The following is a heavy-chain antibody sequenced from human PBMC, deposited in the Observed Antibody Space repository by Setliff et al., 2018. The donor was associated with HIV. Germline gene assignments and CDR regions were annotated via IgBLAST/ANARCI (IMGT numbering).Heavy chain of an antibody. CDR1: GYPFTKYG. Sequence: GASVKVSCKTSGYPFTKYGIIWVRQAPGQGLEWVGLISAFSGNTNSAQKVQGRVTMTTDTSTTTAYMELRSLRSEDTAVYYCASASWEWEPSAEYFHHWGQGTLVTVSS. D-gene: IGHD1-26*01. CDR3: ASASWEWEPSAEYFHH. J-gene: IGHJ1*01. V-gene: IGHV1-18*01. CDR2: ISAFSGNT.